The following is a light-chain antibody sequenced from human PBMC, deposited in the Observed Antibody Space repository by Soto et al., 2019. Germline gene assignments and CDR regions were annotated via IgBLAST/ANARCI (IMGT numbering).Light chain of an antibody. J-gene: IGLJ1*01. CDR2: DVS. Sequence: QSVLTQPASVSGSPGQSITISCTGTSSDVGAYNYDSWYQQYPGEAPKVIIYDVSHRPAGVSNRFSGSKSGNTASLTISGLQTQDEADNYCSSYSSATPYVXGTGTKVTVL. V-gene: IGLV2-14*01. CDR3: SSYSSATPYV. CDR1: SSDVGAYNY.